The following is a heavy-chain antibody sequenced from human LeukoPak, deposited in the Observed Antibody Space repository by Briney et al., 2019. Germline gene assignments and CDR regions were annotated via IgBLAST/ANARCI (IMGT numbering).Heavy chain of an antibody. CDR2: MNPNSGNT. CDR1: GYTFTSYH. J-gene: IGHJ5*02. V-gene: IGHV1-8*01. CDR3: ARYSSGWYTNWFDP. Sequence: ASVRVSCKASGYTFTSYHINCVRQATGQGLEWMGWMNPNSGNTGYARKFQGRVTMTSNTSISTAYMELSSLRSEDTAVYYCARYSSGWYTNWFDPWGQGTLVTVSS. D-gene: IGHD6-19*01.